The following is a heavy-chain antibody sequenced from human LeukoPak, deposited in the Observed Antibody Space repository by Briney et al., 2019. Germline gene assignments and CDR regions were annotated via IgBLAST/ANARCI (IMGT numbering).Heavy chain of an antibody. CDR2: ISSSSSII. CDR3: ARGTSAYGDYANY. D-gene: IGHD4-17*01. J-gene: IGHJ4*02. CDR1: GFTFSSYA. Sequence: GGSLRLSCAVSGFTFSSYAMNWVRQAPGKGLEWVSYISSSSSIIYYADSVKGRFTISRDNAKNSLYLQMNSLRAEDTAVYYCARGTSAYGDYANYWGQGTPVTVSS. V-gene: IGHV3-48*01.